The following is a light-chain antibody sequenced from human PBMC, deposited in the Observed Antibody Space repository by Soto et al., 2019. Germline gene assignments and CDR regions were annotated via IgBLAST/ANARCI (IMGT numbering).Light chain of an antibody. Sequence: DIQMTHSPSPLAASVGDRVTNTCRASQSISSWLAWYQQKPGKAPKLLIYDASSLESGVPSRFSGSGSGTEFTLTISSLQPDDFATYYCQQYTSYWTFGQGTKV. J-gene: IGKJ1*01. CDR1: QSISSW. CDR2: DAS. CDR3: QQYTSYWT. V-gene: IGKV1-5*01.